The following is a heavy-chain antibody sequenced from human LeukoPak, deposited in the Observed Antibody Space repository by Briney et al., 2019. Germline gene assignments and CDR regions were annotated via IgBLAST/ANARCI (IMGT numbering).Heavy chain of an antibody. V-gene: IGHV3-23*01. Sequence: GGSLRLSCAASGFTFSSYAMSRVRQAPGKGLEWVSAISGSGGSTYYADSVKGRFTISRDNSKNTLYPQMNSLRAEDTAVYYCAKDGGSYLWDYWGQGTLVTVSS. CDR3: AKDGGSYLWDY. J-gene: IGHJ4*02. CDR2: ISGSGGST. CDR1: GFTFSSYA. D-gene: IGHD1-26*01.